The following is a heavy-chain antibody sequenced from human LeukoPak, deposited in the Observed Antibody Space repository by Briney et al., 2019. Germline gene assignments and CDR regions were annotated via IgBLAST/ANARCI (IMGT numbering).Heavy chain of an antibody. V-gene: IGHV1-2*02. CDR1: GYTFTGYY. Sequence: ASVKVSCKASGYTFTGYYLHWVRQAPGQGLEWLGWINPNSGGTNYAQNFQGRVTMTSDTSITTTYMELSRLRSDDMAVYYCARSWDYSNHDYWGQGTLVTVSS. J-gene: IGHJ4*02. CDR2: INPNSGGT. D-gene: IGHD4-11*01. CDR3: ARSWDYSNHDY.